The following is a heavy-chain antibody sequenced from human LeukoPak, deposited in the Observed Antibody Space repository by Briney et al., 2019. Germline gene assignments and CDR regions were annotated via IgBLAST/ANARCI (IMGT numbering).Heavy chain of an antibody. CDR3: ARSPYFYESSGYLFDY. CDR2: IYTSGST. J-gene: IGHJ4*02. V-gene: IGHV4-4*07. Sequence: SETLSLTCTVSGGSISSYYWSWIRQPAGKGLEWIGRIYTSGSTNYNPSLKSRVTMSVDTSKNQFSLKLSSVTAADTAVYYCARSPYFYESSGYLFDYWGQGTLVTVSS. CDR1: GGSISSYY. D-gene: IGHD3-22*01.